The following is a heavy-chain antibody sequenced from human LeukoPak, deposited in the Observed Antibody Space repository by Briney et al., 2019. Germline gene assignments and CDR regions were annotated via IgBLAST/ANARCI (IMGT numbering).Heavy chain of an antibody. CDR1: GFTFSGSA. J-gene: IGHJ3*02. CDR3: ATIEPIAVAGTAFDI. Sequence: GGSLRLSCAASGFTFSGSAMHWVRQASGKGLEWVGRIRSKANSYATAYAASVKGRFTISRDDSKNTAYLQMNSLKTEDTAVYYCATIEPIAVAGTAFDIWGQGTMVTVSS. CDR2: IRSKANSYAT. D-gene: IGHD6-19*01. V-gene: IGHV3-73*01.